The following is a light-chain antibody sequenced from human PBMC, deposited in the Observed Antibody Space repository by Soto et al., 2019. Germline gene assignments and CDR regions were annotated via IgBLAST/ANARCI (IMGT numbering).Light chain of an antibody. Sequence: DIQMTQSPSTLSAAVGDRVTITCRASQSFNNWLAWYQQKPGKAPKLLIYAASSLETGVPSRFSGSGSGTEFTLTISSLQPDDSATYYCQQYNSFSLTFGQGTKVEIK. J-gene: IGKJ1*01. V-gene: IGKV1-5*01. CDR2: AAS. CDR3: QQYNSFSLT. CDR1: QSFNNW.